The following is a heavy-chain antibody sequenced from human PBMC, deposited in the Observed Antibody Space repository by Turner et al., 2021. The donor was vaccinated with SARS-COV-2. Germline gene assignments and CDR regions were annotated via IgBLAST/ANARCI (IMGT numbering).Heavy chain of an antibody. J-gene: IGHJ3*02. CDR1: GFTFSTYW. D-gene: IGHD6-13*01. V-gene: IGHV3-7*04. CDR3: ASDNGYSSSWYSVAFDI. Sequence: VQLVESGGGLVQPVGSLRLSCAASGFTFSTYWMSWVRQAPGKGLEWVANIKQDGSEKYYVDSVKGRFNISRDNTKNSLYLQMNSLRAEDTAVYYCASDNGYSSSWYSVAFDIWGQGTMVTVSS. CDR2: IKQDGSEK.